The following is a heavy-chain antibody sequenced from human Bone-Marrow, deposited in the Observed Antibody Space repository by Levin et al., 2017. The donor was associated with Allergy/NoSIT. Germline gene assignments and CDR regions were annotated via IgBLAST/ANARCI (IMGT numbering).Heavy chain of an antibody. Sequence: GGSLRLSCVTSGFTFRSYAMNWVRQAPGKGLEWVSSIDTTSGYIYYADPVKGRFTMSRDHAKNPLYLEMNSLTSEGTALDFCGRDMGLGEVDYFDNWGQGTLVTVSS. CDR3: GRDMGLGEVDYFDN. CDR2: IDTTSGYI. CDR1: GFTFRSYA. D-gene: IGHD3-16*01. J-gene: IGHJ4*01. V-gene: IGHV3-21*01.